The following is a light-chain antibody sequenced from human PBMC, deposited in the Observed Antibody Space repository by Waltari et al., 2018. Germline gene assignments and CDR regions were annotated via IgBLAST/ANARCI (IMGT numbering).Light chain of an antibody. CDR2: KAS. V-gene: IGKV1-5*03. CDR1: QSVSRR. Sequence: QITQSPSTLTAAIGDRVTITRRARQSVSRRVAGYQQTPGKAPNLLLYKASTLGGGVQSRFSGSGSGTEFTLTISSLQPDDFVTYYCQQYSTYPLTFGGGTKVEI. J-gene: IGKJ4*01. CDR3: QQYSTYPLT.